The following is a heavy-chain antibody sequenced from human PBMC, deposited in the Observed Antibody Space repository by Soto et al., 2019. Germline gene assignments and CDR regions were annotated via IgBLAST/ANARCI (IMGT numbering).Heavy chain of an antibody. V-gene: IGHV4-59*01. CDR2: IYYSGST. D-gene: IGHD3-22*01. CDR1: GGSISSYY. Sequence: SETLSLTCTVSGGSISSYYWSWIRQPPGKGLEWIGYIYYSGSTNYNPSLKSRVTISVDTSKNQFSLKLSSVTAADTAVYYCARNRKYYYDSSGYYDYWGQGTLVTVSS. CDR3: ARNRKYYYDSSGYYDY. J-gene: IGHJ4*02.